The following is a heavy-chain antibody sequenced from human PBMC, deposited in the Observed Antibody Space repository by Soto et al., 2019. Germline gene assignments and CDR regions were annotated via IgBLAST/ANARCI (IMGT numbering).Heavy chain of an antibody. Sequence: PSETLSLTCTVSGGSITSSYWSWIRQPPGKGLEWIGYIYYRGSTNTNPSLKSRAIMSVDTPKSQFSLRLTSVTAAEKAVYYCARNSLVRGLDYYFYGMDVWGQGTPVTVSS. CDR3: ARNSLVRGLDYYFYGMDV. D-gene: IGHD3-10*01. J-gene: IGHJ6*02. V-gene: IGHV4-59*01. CDR1: GGSITSSY. CDR2: IYYRGST.